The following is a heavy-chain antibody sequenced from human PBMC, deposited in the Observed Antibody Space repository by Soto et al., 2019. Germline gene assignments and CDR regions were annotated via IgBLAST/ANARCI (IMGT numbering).Heavy chain of an antibody. CDR1: GGSISSGGYY. D-gene: IGHD2-2*01. CDR2: IYHSGTT. Sequence: QVQLQESGPGLVKPSQTLSLTCTVSGGSISSGGYYWSWIRQHPGKGLEWIGYIYHSGTTYYNPSLKSRVTISVDTSKNQFSLKLTSVTAADAAVYYCARVRGTHLLGWFDPWAQGPLVTVSS. V-gene: IGHV4-31*03. J-gene: IGHJ5*02. CDR3: ARVRGTHLLGWFDP.